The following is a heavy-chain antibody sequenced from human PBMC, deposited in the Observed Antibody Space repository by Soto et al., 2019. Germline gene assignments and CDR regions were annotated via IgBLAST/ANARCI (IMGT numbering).Heavy chain of an antibody. CDR1: GDNVSSNSAA. CDR3: ARAPPLASIAARYYYYYMDV. J-gene: IGHJ6*03. V-gene: IGHV6-1*01. Sequence: QTLSLTYDISGDNVSSNSAAWNWIRQSPSRGLEWLGRTYYRSKWYNDYAVSVKSRITINPDTSKNQFSLQLNSVTPEDTAVYYCARAPPLASIAARYYYYYMDVWGKGTTVTVSS. D-gene: IGHD6-6*01. CDR2: TYYRSKWYN.